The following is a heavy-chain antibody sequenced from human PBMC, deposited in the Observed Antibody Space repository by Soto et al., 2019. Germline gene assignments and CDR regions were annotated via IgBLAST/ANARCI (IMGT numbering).Heavy chain of an antibody. D-gene: IGHD3-3*02. V-gene: IGHV3-33*01. CDR2: LWAGGNIR. J-gene: IGHJ6*02. CDR3: ARDAQHLANYGMDV. CDR1: GFSFSSHG. Sequence: QVQVVESGGNVVQPGRSLRLSCAASGFSFSSHGMHWVRQAPGKGLEWVAHLWAGGNIRYYAYSVKGRLTISSDHSKNSLYLQMDSLGAEDTAVYYCARDAQHLANYGMDVWGQGTTVTVSS.